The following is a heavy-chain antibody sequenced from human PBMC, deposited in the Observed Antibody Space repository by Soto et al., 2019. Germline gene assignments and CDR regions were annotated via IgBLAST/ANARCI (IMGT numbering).Heavy chain of an antibody. D-gene: IGHD6-19*01. J-gene: IGHJ6*03. CDR1: GGSFSGYY. CDR3: ARGWIAVAGTGYYYMDV. V-gene: IGHV4-34*01. CDR2: INHSGST. Sequence: QVQLQQWGAGLLKPSETLSLTCAVYGGSFSGYYWSWIRQPPGKGLEWIGEINHSGSTNYNPSLKSRVTISVATSKNQFSLKLTSVTAADTAVYYCARGWIAVAGTGYYYMDVWGKGTTVTVSS.